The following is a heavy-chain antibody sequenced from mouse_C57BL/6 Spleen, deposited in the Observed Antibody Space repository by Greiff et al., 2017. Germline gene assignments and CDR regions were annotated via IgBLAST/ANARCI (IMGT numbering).Heavy chain of an antibody. J-gene: IGHJ4*01. CDR2: ITGGGGNT. V-gene: IGHV5-9*01. CDR3: ARHERPTAGYAMDY. CDR1: GFTFSSST. Sequence: EVQVVESGGGLVKPGGSLKLSCAASGFTFSSSTMPWVRQTPEKRLVLVVTITGGGGNTSYPDSVIGRFTISGDTAKNALYLQMSSLRSVDSALYYCARHERPTAGYAMDYWGQGTSVTVSS. D-gene: IGHD1-2*01.